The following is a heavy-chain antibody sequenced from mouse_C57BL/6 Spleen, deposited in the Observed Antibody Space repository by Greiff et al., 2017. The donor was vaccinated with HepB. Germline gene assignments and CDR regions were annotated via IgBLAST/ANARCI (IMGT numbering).Heavy chain of an antibody. CDR2: ISDGGSYT. CDR3: AREPGPRYFDV. Sequence: EVKLMESGGGLVKPGGSLKLSCAASGFTFSSYAMSWVRQTPEKRLEWVATISDGGSYTYYPDNVKGRFTISRDNAKNNLYLQMSHLKSEDTAMYYCAREPGPRYFDVWGTGTTVTVSS. V-gene: IGHV5-4*01. J-gene: IGHJ1*03. CDR1: GFTFSSYA.